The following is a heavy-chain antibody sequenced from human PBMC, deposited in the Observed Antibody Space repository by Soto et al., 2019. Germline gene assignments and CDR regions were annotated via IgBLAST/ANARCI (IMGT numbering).Heavy chain of an antibody. Sequence: QVQLVQSGAEVKKPGASVKVSCKASGYTFTSYDINWVRQATGQGLEWMGWMNPNSGNTGYAQKFQGRVTMTRNTSISTAYMELSSLRSEDTAVYYCARGRLLRFGELWRHFGYWGQGTLVTVSS. D-gene: IGHD3-10*01. J-gene: IGHJ4*02. CDR2: MNPNSGNT. CDR3: ARGRLLRFGELWRHFGY. V-gene: IGHV1-8*01. CDR1: GYTFTSYD.